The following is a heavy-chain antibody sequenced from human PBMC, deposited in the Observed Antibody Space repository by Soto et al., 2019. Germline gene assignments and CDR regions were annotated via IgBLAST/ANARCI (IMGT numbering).Heavy chain of an antibody. D-gene: IGHD1-26*01. J-gene: IGHJ3*02. V-gene: IGHV5-10-1*01. Sequence: PGESLKVSCKGSGYSFTSYWISCVRQMPGKGLEWMGRIDPSDSYTNYIPSFQGHVTISADKPISTAYLQWSSLKASDTAMYYCARVRWELLSADAFDIWGQGTMVTVS. CDR1: GYSFTSYW. CDR3: ARVRWELLSADAFDI. CDR2: IDPSDSYT.